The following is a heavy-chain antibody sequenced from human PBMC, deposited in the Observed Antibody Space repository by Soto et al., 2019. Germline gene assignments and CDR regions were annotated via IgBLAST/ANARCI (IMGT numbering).Heavy chain of an antibody. CDR2: IFHSGST. CDR1: GGSISNSNW. Sequence: QVQLQESGPGLVKPSGTLSLTCAVLGGSISNSNWWTWVRQPPGKGLDWIWEIFHSGSTNYNSSLMGRVTISVDKANNQFSLKLSSVTAADTAVYYCAHRPIVGAAIWGQGTLVTVSS. CDR3: AHRPIVGAAI. D-gene: IGHD1-26*01. J-gene: IGHJ4*02. V-gene: IGHV4-4*02.